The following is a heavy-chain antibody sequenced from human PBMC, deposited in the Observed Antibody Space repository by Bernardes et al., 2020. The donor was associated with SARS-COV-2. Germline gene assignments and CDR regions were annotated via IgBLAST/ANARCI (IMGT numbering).Heavy chain of an antibody. D-gene: IGHD2-2*01. J-gene: IGHJ5*02. CDR2: IYYSGST. Sequence: SETLSLTCTVSGGSISSYYWSWIRQPPGKGLEWIGYIYYSGSTNYNPSLKSRVTISRDNAKNSLYLQMNSLRAEDTAVYYCARDSCSSTSCYRFDPWGQGTLVTVSS. CDR3: ARDSCSSTSCYRFDP. CDR1: GGSISSYY. V-gene: IGHV4-59*12.